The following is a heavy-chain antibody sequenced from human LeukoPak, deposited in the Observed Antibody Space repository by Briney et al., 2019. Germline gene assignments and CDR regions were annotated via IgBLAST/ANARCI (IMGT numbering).Heavy chain of an antibody. CDR2: FDPEDGET. CDR1: GYTLTELS. V-gene: IGHV1-24*01. J-gene: IGHJ5*02. CDR3: ATGADTMVRGVINWFDP. Sequence: ASVKVSCKVSGYTLTELSMHWVRQAPGKGLEWMRGFDPEDGETIYAQKFQGRVTMTEDTSTDTAYMELSSLRSEDTAVYYCATGADTMVRGVINWFDPWGQGTLVTVSS. D-gene: IGHD3-10*01.